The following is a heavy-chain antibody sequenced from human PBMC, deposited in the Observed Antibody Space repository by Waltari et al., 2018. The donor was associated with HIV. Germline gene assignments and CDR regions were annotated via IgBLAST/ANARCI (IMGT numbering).Heavy chain of an antibody. Sequence: EVQLVESGGGLIEPGGSLRLSCAASGLTVSSNYMSWVRQAPGKGREGVSVIYSGGSRYYADAVKGRFTISRDNSKNTLSLHMNSLGPEDTAVYYCARDPRSSGYYGMDVWGQGTTVTVSS. V-gene: IGHV3-53*01. CDR1: GLTVSSNY. D-gene: IGHD1-26*01. CDR3: ARDPRSSGYYGMDV. J-gene: IGHJ6*02. CDR2: IYSGGSR.